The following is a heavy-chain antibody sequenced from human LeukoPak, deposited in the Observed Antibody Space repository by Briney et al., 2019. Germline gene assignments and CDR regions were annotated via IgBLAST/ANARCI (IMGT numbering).Heavy chain of an antibody. Sequence: GGSLRLSCAASAFTFGSFGMSWVRQAPGKGLEWVSAISDTGGSTFYADSVKGRFTISRDNSKNTLYLQMNSLRAEDTAVFYCAKGRIQSYMAPEYWGQGTLVTVSS. V-gene: IGHV3-23*01. CDR1: AFTFGSFG. J-gene: IGHJ4*02. CDR2: ISDTGGST. CDR3: AKGRIQSYMAPEY. D-gene: IGHD5-18*01.